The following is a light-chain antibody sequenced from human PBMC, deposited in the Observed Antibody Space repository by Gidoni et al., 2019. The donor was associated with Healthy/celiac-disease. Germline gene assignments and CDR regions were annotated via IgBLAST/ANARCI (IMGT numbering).Light chain of an antibody. Sequence: DIQMTQYPSSLSASVGDRVTITCQASQSISSYLNWYQQKPGKAPKLLIYAASSLQSGVPSRFSGSGSGTDFTLTISSLQPEDFATYYCQQSYSTPPTFGGGTKVEIK. CDR1: QSISSY. CDR2: AAS. V-gene: IGKV1-39*01. J-gene: IGKJ4*01. CDR3: QQSYSTPPT.